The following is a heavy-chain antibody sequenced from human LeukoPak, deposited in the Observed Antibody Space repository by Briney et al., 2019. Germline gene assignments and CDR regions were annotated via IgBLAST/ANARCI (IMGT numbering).Heavy chain of an antibody. V-gene: IGHV3-7*01. CDR2: IKQDGSEK. D-gene: IGHD2-2*02. CDR3: ARDYEYQLLYDYFDY. Sequence: SGGSLRLSCAASGFTFSSYWMSWVRQAPGKGLEWVANIKQDGSEKYYVDSVKGRFTISRDNAKNSLYLQMNSLRAEDTAVYYCARDYEYQLLYDYFDYWGQGTLVTVSS. J-gene: IGHJ4*02. CDR1: GFTFSSYW.